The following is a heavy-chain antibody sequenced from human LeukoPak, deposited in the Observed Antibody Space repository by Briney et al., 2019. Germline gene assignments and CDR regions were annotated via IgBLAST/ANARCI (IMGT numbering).Heavy chain of an antibody. J-gene: IGHJ6*03. CDR1: GGSISSSNW. Sequence: SETLSLTCAVSGGSISSSNWWSWVRQPPGKGLEWIGEIYHSGSTNYNPSLKSRVTISVDESKNQFSLKLSSVTAADTAVYYCARGRVSSSTWYSTYYYFFYMDFWGKGTTVTVSS. CDR2: IYHSGST. D-gene: IGHD4-11*01. V-gene: IGHV4-4*02. CDR3: ARGRVSSSTWYSTYYYFFYMDF.